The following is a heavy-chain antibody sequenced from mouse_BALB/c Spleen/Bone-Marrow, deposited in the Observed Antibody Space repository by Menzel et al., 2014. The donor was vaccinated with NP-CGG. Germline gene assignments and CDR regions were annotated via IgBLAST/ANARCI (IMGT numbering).Heavy chain of an antibody. D-gene: IGHD4-1*01. V-gene: IGHV1-7*01. CDR3: ARGGNWDGFAY. CDR1: GYTFTSYW. CDR2: INPTTGYT. J-gene: IGHJ3*01. Sequence: VQLVESGAELAKPGASVKMSCKASGYTFTSYWMHWVKQGPGQGLEWIGYINPTTGYTEYNQKFKDKATLTADKSSSTAYMQLSSLTSEDSAVYYCARGGNWDGFAYWGQGTLVTVSA.